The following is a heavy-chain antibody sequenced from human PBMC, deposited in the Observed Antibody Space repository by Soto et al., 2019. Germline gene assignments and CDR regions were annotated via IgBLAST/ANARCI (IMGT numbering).Heavy chain of an antibody. CDR2: IKQDGSEK. D-gene: IGHD6-6*01. V-gene: IGHV3-7*03. CDR1: GFTFSSYW. Sequence: PGGSLRLSCAASGFTFSSYWMSWVRQAPGKGLEWVANIKQDGSEKYYVDSVKGRFTISRDNAKSSLYLQMNSLRAEDTAAYYCARDLRSFVAARPSSVWGQGTLVTVSS. J-gene: IGHJ4*02. CDR3: ARDLRSFVAARPSSV.